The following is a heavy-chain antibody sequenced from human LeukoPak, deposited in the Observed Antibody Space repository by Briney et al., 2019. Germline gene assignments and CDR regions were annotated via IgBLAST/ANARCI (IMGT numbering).Heavy chain of an antibody. Sequence: SETLSPTCAVYGGSFSGYYSGWIRQPPGKGLGWSGEIILSGVTNYNPSLKRRVPISVATTKHQFSLKLSSVTAADTAVYYCARAPCSGGSCYTFDYWGQGTLVTVSS. CDR1: GGSFSGYY. CDR3: ARAPCSGGSCYTFDY. CDR2: IILSGVT. J-gene: IGHJ4*02. V-gene: IGHV4-34*12. D-gene: IGHD2-15*01.